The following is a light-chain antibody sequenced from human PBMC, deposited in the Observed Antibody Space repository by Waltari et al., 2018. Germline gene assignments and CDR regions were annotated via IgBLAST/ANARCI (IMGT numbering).Light chain of an antibody. Sequence: QSVLTQPPSASGTPGQRVTISCSGSSSNIGRNTVNWYQQLPGTAPKLLIYVDDQLPSGVPDRCSGSKSGTSASLAISGLQSEDEADYHCATWDDSLNGWVFGGGTKLTVL. CDR3: ATWDDSLNGWV. V-gene: IGLV1-44*01. CDR1: SSNIGRNT. J-gene: IGLJ3*02. CDR2: VDD.